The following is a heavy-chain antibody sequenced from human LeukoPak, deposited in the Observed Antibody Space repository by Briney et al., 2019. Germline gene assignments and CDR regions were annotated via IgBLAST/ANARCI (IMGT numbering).Heavy chain of an antibody. CDR2: ISWNSGSI. Sequence: PGRSLRLSCAASGFTFDDYAMHWVRQAPGKGLEWVSGISWNSGSIGYADSVKGRFTISRDNAKNSLYLQMNSLRAEDTALYYCAKATRARYFDYWGQGTLVTVSS. CDR3: AKATRARYFDY. CDR1: GFTFDDYA. V-gene: IGHV3-9*01. J-gene: IGHJ4*02. D-gene: IGHD2-15*01.